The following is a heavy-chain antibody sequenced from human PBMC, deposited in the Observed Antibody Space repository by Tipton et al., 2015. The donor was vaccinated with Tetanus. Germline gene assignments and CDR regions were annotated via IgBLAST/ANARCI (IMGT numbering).Heavy chain of an antibody. V-gene: IGHV4-39*01. CDR2: IYFSGDT. J-gene: IGHJ4*02. Sequence: LRLSCTVSGVSIADNTNYWGWIRQSPGKGLEWIGSIYFSGDTYSNPSLKSRAPISVDTSRNQFSLRLSSVTAADTAVYYCARHSSGYFTFFDYWGQGTLVTASS. CDR1: GVSIADNTNY. CDR3: ARHSSGYFTFFDY. D-gene: IGHD3-22*01.